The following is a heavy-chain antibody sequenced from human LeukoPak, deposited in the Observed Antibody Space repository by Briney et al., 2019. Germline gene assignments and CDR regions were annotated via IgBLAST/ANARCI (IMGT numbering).Heavy chain of an antibody. CDR3: ARDRGLWFGELLYPTNWFDP. J-gene: IGHJ5*02. D-gene: IGHD3-10*01. CDR1: GGSISSGGYY. CDR2: IYYSGST. Sequence: PSETLSLTCTVSGGSISSGGYYWSWIRQHPGMGLEWIGYIYYSGSTYYNPSLKSRVTISVDTSKNQFSLKLSSVTAADTAVYYCARDRGLWFGELLYPTNWFDPWGQGTLVTVSS. V-gene: IGHV4-31*03.